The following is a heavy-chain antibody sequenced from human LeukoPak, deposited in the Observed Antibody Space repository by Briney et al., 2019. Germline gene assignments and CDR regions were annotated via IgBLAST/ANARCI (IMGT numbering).Heavy chain of an antibody. CDR3: ARHDGRGGNTMGALDS. CDR1: GGSFNSGSHH. D-gene: IGHD2-2*01. CDR2: LYYNRTT. Sequence: SETLSLTCTVSGGSFNSGSHHWGWFRQSPGKGLEWIGSLYYNRTTYYNPSLNSRVTISVVTSKNQFSLQLNSVTAADTAVYYCARHDGRGGNTMGALDSWGQGSLVTVSS. J-gene: IGHJ4*02. V-gene: IGHV4-39*01.